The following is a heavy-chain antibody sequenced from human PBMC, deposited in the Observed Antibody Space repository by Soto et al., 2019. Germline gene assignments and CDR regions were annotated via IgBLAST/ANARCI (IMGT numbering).Heavy chain of an antibody. CDR2: ISGSGGST. CDR3: AKEAVMAKHFDY. CDR1: GFTFSSYA. J-gene: IGHJ4*02. D-gene: IGHD2-21*01. V-gene: IGHV3-23*01. Sequence: EVQLLESGGGLVQPGGSLRLSCAASGFTFSSYAMRWVRQAPGKGLEWVSAISGSGGSTYYADSVKGRFTISRNNSKNTLYLKMNSLRAEDTAVYYCAKEAVMAKHFDYWGQGTLVTVSS.